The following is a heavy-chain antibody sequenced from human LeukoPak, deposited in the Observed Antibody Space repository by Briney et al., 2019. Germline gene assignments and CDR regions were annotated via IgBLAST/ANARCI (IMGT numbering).Heavy chain of an antibody. CDR2: ISWDGGST. V-gene: IGHV3-43D*03. CDR3: AKDFQMGPNYYYYYGMDV. J-gene: IGHJ6*02. D-gene: IGHD1-26*01. Sequence: PGGSLRLSCAASGFTFDDHAMHWVRQAPGKGLEWVSLISWDGGSTYYADSVKGRFTISRDNSKNSLYLQMNSLRAEDTALYYCAKDFQMGPNYYYYYGMDVWGQGTTVTVSS. CDR1: GFTFDDHA.